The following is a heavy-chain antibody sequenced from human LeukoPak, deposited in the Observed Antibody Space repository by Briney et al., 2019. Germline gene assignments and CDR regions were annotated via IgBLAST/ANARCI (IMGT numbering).Heavy chain of an antibody. J-gene: IGHJ4*02. V-gene: IGHV4-61*01. CDR3: ARFFVTGTTWDYFDF. CDR2: IHSSGST. Sequence: PSETLSLTCTVSGGSVSGGSISSYYWSWMRQPPGEGLEWIGYIHSSGSTNYNPSLKSRVTISVDTSKNQFSLNLSSVNAADTAVYYCARFFVTGTTWDYFDFWGQGTLVTVSS. D-gene: IGHD1-7*01. CDR1: GGSVSGGSISSYY.